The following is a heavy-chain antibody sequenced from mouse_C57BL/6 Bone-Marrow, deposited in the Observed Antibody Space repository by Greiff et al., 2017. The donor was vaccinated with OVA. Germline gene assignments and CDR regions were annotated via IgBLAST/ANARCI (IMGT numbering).Heavy chain of an antibody. CDR3: TTKYYFDY. CDR1: GFNIKDDY. Sequence: VHVKQSGAELVRPGASVKLSCTASGFNIKDDYMHWVKQRPEQGLEWIGWIDPENGDTEYASKFQGKATITADTSSNTAYLQLSSLTSEDTAVYYCTTKYYFDYWGQGTTLTVSS. J-gene: IGHJ2*01. V-gene: IGHV14-4*01. CDR2: IDPENGDT.